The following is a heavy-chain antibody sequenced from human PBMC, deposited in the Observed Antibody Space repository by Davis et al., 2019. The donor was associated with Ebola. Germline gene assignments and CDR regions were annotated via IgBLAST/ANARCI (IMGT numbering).Heavy chain of an antibody. V-gene: IGHV3-23*01. Sequence: GESLKISCAASGFTFSKFAMSWVRQAPGTGLEWVSTISASGTNTYYADSVKGRFTISRDNSKNTLYLQMNGLRVEDTAIYYCAKDTSNIWFDIWGQGTMVTVSS. J-gene: IGHJ3*02. D-gene: IGHD1-26*01. CDR3: AKDTSNIWFDI. CDR1: GFTFSKFA. CDR2: ISASGTNT.